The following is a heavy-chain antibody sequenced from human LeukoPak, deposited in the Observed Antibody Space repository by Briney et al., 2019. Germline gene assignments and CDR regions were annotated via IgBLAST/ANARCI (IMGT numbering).Heavy chain of an antibody. Sequence: GGSLRLSCAASGFTFSSYSMNWVRQAPGKGLEWVSSISSGSSYIYYADSVKGRFTISRDNGKNSQYLQMNSLRAEDTAVYYCARDGPKYCSNGVCYAPVDPWGQGTLVTVSS. CDR1: GFTFSSYS. D-gene: IGHD2-8*01. CDR3: ARDGPKYCSNGVCYAPVDP. CDR2: ISSGSSYI. V-gene: IGHV3-21*01. J-gene: IGHJ5*02.